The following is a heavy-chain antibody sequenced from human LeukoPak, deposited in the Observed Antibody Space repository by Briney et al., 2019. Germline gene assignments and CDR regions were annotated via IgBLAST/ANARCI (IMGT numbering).Heavy chain of an antibody. D-gene: IGHD3-10*01. J-gene: IGHJ5*02. CDR2: INHSGST. CDR1: GGSFSGYY. V-gene: IGHV4-34*01. Sequence: PSETLSLTCAVYGGSFSGYYWSWIRQPPGKGLEWIGEINHSGSTNYNPSLKSRVTISVDTSKNQFSLKLSSVTAVDTAVYYCARGGAVRGPNWFDPWGQGTLVTVSS. CDR3: ARGGAVRGPNWFDP.